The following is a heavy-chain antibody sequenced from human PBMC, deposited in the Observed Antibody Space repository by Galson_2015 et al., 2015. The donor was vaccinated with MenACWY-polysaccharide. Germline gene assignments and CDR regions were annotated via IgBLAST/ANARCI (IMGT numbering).Heavy chain of an antibody. J-gene: IGHJ3*02. CDR2: IYYSGST. V-gene: IGHV4-30-4*01. CDR1: GGSISSGDYY. CDR3: ARVLASYAFDI. Sequence: TLSLTCTVSGGSISSGDYYWSWIRQPPGKGLEWIGYIYYSGSTYYNPSLKSQVTISVDTSRNQFSLKLSSVTAADTAVYYCARVLASYAFDIWGQGTMVTVSS. D-gene: IGHD5-12*01.